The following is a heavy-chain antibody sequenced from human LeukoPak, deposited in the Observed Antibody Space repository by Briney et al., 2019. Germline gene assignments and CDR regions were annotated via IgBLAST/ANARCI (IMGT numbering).Heavy chain of an antibody. V-gene: IGHV3-48*01. CDR3: ARDLTRVPYSGSYLFDY. Sequence: PGGSLRLSCAASGFTFSSYRMNWVRQAPGKGLEWVSYISSSSSTIYYADSVKGRFTISRDNAKNSLHLQMNSLRAEDTAVYYCARDLTRVPYSGSYLFDYWGQGTLVTVSS. CDR1: GFTFSSYR. CDR2: ISSSSSTI. J-gene: IGHJ4*02. D-gene: IGHD1-26*01.